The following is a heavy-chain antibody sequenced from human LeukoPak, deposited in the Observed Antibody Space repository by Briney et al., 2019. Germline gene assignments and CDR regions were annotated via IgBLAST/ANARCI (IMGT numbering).Heavy chain of an antibody. CDR3: AKAIIAAAGTGAFDV. D-gene: IGHD6-13*01. Sequence: PGGSLRLSCAASGFTVSSYGMTWVRQAPGKGLEWVSAFSATDGSAQYAESVRGRFTISRDNSKNSLYLQMNSLRDEDTAVYFCAKAIIAAAGTGAFDVWGQGTMVTVSS. CDR1: GFTVSSYG. CDR2: FSATDGSA. J-gene: IGHJ3*01. V-gene: IGHV3-23*01.